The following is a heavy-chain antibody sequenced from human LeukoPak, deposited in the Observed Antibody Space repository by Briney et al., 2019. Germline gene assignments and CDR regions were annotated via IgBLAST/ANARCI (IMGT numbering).Heavy chain of an antibody. CDR1: GGSISSSSYY. CDR3: ARKTYCSSTSCYADHFDY. D-gene: IGHD2-2*01. Sequence: SETLSLTCTVSGGSISSSSYYWGWIRQPPGKGLEWIGSIYYSGGTYYNPSLKSRVTISVDTSKNQFSLKLSSVTAADTAVYYCARKTYCSSTSCYADHFDYWGQGTLVTVSS. J-gene: IGHJ4*02. V-gene: IGHV4-39*01. CDR2: IYYSGGT.